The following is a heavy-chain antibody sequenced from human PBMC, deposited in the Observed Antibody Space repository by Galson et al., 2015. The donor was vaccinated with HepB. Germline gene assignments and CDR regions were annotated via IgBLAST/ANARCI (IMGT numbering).Heavy chain of an antibody. V-gene: IGHV3-21*01. CDR2: ISSSSSYI. J-gene: IGHJ4*02. Sequence: SLRLSCAASGFTFSSYSMNWVRQAPGKGLEWVSSISSSSSYIYYADSVKGRFTISRDNAKNSLYLQMNSLRAEDTAVYYCATSPYGSGSYYNVDYWGQGTLVTVSS. CDR1: GFTFSSYS. D-gene: IGHD3-10*01. CDR3: ATSPYGSGSYYNVDY.